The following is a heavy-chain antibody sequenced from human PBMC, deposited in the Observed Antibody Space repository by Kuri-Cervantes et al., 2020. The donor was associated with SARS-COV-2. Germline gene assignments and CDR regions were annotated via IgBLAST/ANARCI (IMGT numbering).Heavy chain of an antibody. D-gene: IGHD4-17*01. V-gene: IGHV1-2*02. Sequence: ASVKVSCKASGYTFTGYYMHWVRQAPGQGLEWMGWINPNSGGTNYAQKFQGRVTMTRDTSISTAYMELSSLRSEDTAVYYCAWLTDYGVPFDYWGQGTLVTVSS. CDR3: AWLTDYGVPFDY. J-gene: IGHJ4*02. CDR1: GYTFTGYY. CDR2: INPNSGGT.